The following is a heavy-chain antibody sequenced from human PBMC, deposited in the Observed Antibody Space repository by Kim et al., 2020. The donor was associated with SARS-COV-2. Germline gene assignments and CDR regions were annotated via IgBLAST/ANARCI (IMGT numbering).Heavy chain of an antibody. CDR2: IDPSDSYT. V-gene: IGHV5-10-1*01. CDR1: GYSFTSYW. CDR3: ARQRYCSSTSCYPNDY. D-gene: IGHD2-2*01. Sequence: GESLKISCKGSGYSFTSYWISWVRQMPGKGLEWMGRIDPSDSYTNYSPSFQGHVTISADKSISTAYLQWSSLKASDTAMYYCARQRYCSSTSCYPNDYWGQGTLVTVSS. J-gene: IGHJ4*02.